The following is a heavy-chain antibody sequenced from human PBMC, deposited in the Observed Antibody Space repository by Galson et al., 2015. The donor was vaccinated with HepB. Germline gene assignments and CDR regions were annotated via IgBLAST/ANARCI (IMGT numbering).Heavy chain of an antibody. CDR2: IDWDDDK. V-gene: IGHV2-70*04. CDR1: GFSLSTSGMR. J-gene: IGHJ4*02. D-gene: IGHD6-19*01. CDR3: ARIGSSGWYYFDY. Sequence: PALVKPTQTLTLTCTFSGFSLSTSGMRVSWIRQPPGKALEWLARIDWDDDKFYSTSLKTRLTISKDTSKNQVVLTMTNMDPVDTATYYCARIGSSGWYYFDYWGQGTLVTVSS.